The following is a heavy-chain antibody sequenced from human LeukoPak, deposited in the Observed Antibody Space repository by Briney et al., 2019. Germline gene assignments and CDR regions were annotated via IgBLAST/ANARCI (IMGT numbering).Heavy chain of an antibody. J-gene: IGHJ4*02. D-gene: IGHD1-26*01. CDR3: ARVSGSSEYYFDY. CDR1: GFTVSSNY. Sequence: PGGSLRLSCAASGFTVSSNYMSWVRQAPGKGLEWVSYISSSGSTIYYADSVKGRFTISRDNAKNSLYLQMNSLRAEDTAVYYCARVSGSSEYYFDYWGQGTLVTVTS. CDR2: ISSSGSTI. V-gene: IGHV3-11*04.